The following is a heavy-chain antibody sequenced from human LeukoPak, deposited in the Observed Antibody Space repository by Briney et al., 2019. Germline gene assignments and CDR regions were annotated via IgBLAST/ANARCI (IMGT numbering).Heavy chain of an antibody. D-gene: IGHD2-2*01. CDR3: ARSPATSWSNFDY. CDR1: VDSFSDHY. CDR2: IHHSGST. V-gene: IGHV4-34*01. Sequence: PSETLSLTCAVYVDSFSDHYWTWIRQPPGKGLEWIGEIHHSGSTNYRLSLKSRVSISVVRSKNQFSLKLTSVTAADTAVYYCARSPATSWSNFDYWGQGTLVTVSS. J-gene: IGHJ4*02.